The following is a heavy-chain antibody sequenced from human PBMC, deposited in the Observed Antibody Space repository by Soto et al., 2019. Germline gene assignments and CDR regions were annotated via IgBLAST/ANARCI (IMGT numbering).Heavy chain of an antibody. V-gene: IGHV3-66*01. CDR3: ARTDDYGGNDAFDI. CDR1: GFTVSSNY. D-gene: IGHD4-17*01. CDR2: IYSGGST. J-gene: IGHJ3*02. Sequence: GGSLRLSCAASGFTVSSNYMSWVRQAPGKGLEWVSVIYSGGSTYYADSVKGRFTISRDNSKNTLYLQMNSLRAEDTAVYYCARTDDYGGNDAFDIWGQGTMVTVS.